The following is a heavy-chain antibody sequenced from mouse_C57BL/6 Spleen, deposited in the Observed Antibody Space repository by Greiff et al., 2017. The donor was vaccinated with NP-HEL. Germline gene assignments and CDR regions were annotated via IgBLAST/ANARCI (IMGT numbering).Heavy chain of an antibody. J-gene: IGHJ3*01. CDR3: ARSPMERGWFAY. V-gene: IGHV1-52*01. CDR1: GYTFTSYW. D-gene: IGHD1-1*02. Sequence: QVQLQQPGAELVRPGSSVKLSCKASGYTFTSYWMHWVKQRPIQGLEWIGNIDPSDSETHYNQKFKDKATLTVDKSSSTAYMQLSSLTSEDSAVYYWARSPMERGWFAYWGQGTLVTVSA. CDR2: IDPSDSET.